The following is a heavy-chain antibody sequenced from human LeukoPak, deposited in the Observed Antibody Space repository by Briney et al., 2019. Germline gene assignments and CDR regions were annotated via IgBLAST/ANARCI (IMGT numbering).Heavy chain of an antibody. D-gene: IGHD6-13*01. J-gene: IGHJ2*01. V-gene: IGHV4-61*02. Sequence: SETLSLTCTVSGGSSSSGSYYWSWIRQPAGKGLEWIGRIYTSGSTNYNPSLKSRVTISVDTSKNQFSLKLSSVTAADTAVYYCARCIAETWWYFDLWGRGTLVTVSS. CDR2: IYTSGST. CDR1: GGSSSSGSYY. CDR3: ARCIAETWWYFDL.